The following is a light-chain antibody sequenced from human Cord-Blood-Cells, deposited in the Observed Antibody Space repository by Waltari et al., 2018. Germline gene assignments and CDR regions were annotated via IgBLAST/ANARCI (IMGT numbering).Light chain of an antibody. CDR2: SNN. V-gene: IGLV1-44*01. J-gene: IGLJ2*01. CDR1: SSNIGSNT. Sequence: QSVLTQPPSASGTPGQRVTISCSGSSSNIGSNTVNWYQQLPGTAPKLLIYSNNQRPSGVPDLLSGANSGTSASLAIGGLQSEDEADYYCAAWDDSLNGPVFGGGTKLTVL. CDR3: AAWDDSLNGPV.